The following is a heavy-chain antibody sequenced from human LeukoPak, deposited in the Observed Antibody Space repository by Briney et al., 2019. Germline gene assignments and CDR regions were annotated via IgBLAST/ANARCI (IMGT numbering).Heavy chain of an antibody. CDR1: GYTFTGYY. V-gene: IGHV1-2*02. CDR3: ARCYGSGSEYTPFDY. J-gene: IGHJ4*02. CDR2: INPNSGGT. Sequence: ASVKVSCKASGYTFTGYYMHWVRQAPGQGLEWMGWINPNSGGTNYAQKFQGRVTMTRDTSISTAYMELSRLRSDDTAVYYCARCYGSGSEYTPFDYWGQGTLVTVSS. D-gene: IGHD3-10*01.